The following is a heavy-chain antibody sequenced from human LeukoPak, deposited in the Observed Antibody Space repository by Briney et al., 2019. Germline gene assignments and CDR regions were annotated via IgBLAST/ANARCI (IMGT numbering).Heavy chain of an antibody. CDR2: ISGSGGST. V-gene: IGHV3-23*01. CDR3: AKARWEAGSPFDS. Sequence: GASLRLSCAASGFTFSSYAMSWVRQAPGKGLEWVSAISGSGGSTYYADSVKGRFTISRDNSKNTLYLQMNSLRADDTAVYYCAKARWEAGSPFDSWGQGTLVTVSS. D-gene: IGHD1-1*01. CDR1: GFTFSSYA. J-gene: IGHJ5*01.